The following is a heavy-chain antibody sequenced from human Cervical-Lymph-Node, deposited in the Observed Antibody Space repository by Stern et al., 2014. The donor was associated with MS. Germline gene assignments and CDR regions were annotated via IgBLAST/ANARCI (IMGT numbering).Heavy chain of an antibody. CDR2: VIPITGTA. CDR3: ARDLQYTTSSGDH. D-gene: IGHD6-6*01. CDR1: GGIFSSYT. Sequence: VRLVQSGAEVKKPGSSVKVSCKASGGIFSSYTISWVRQAPGQGLEWMGRVIPITGTADYAQKFQGRVTITADKSTSTSYMELISLRVEDTAVYYCARDLQYTTSSGDHWGQGTLVTVSS. J-gene: IGHJ4*02. V-gene: IGHV1-69*08.